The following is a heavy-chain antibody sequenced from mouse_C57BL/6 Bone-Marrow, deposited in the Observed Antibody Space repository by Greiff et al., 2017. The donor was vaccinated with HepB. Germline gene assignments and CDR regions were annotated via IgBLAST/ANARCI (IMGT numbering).Heavy chain of an antibody. V-gene: IGHV1-78*01. Sequence: VKLMESDAELVKPGASVKISCKVSGYTFTDHTIHWMKQRPEQGLEWIGYIYPRDGSTKYNEKFKGKATLTADKSSSTAYMQLNSLTSEDSAVYFCARSIYYDYLSFAYWGQGTLVTVSA. CDR1: GYTFTDHT. CDR2: IYPRDGST. J-gene: IGHJ3*01. D-gene: IGHD2-4*01. CDR3: ARSIYYDYLSFAY.